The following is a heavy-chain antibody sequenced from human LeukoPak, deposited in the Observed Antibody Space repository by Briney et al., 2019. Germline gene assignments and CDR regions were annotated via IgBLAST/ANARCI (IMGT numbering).Heavy chain of an antibody. Sequence: ASVKVSCKASGYTFTGYYMHWVRQAPGQGLEWMGWINPNSGGTNYAQKFQGRVTMTRDTSISTPYMELSRLRSDDTAVYYCARGMAVAGHNWFDPWGQGTLVTVSS. V-gene: IGHV1-2*02. J-gene: IGHJ5*02. CDR3: ARGMAVAGHNWFDP. D-gene: IGHD6-19*01. CDR1: GYTFTGYY. CDR2: INPNSGGT.